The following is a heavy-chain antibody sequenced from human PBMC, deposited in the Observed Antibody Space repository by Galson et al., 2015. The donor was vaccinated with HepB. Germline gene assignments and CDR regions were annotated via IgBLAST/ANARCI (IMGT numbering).Heavy chain of an antibody. D-gene: IGHD2-2*01. V-gene: IGHV3-23*01. CDR2: ISAGGTT. J-gene: IGHJ4*02. CDR3: AKQDYAAGPY. CDR1: GFTFSYNA. Sequence: SLRLSCATSGFTFSYNAMTWVRQAPGKGLEWVSGISAGGTTYYADSVEGRFTISRDNSKSTLYVQMNSLKAEDTAVYYCAKQDYAAGPYWGQGTLVTVSS.